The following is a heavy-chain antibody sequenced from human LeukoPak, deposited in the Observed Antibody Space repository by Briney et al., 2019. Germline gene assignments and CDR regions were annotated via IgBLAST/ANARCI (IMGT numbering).Heavy chain of an antibody. J-gene: IGHJ4*02. CDR2: IYSGGST. V-gene: IGHV3-53*01. D-gene: IGHD3-16*01. CDR3: AKEGIAYSYFDY. CDR1: GFTVSSSY. Sequence: GGSLRLSCAASGFTVSSSYMSWVRQAPGKGLEWVSVIYSGGSTYYADSVKGRFTISRDNSKNSLYLQMNSLRAEDTAIYYCAKEGIAYSYFDYWGQGTLVTVSS.